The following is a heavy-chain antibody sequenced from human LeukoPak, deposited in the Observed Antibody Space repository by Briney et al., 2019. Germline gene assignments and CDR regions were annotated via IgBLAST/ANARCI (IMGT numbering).Heavy chain of an antibody. V-gene: IGHV3-53*01. CDR3: ARAVGYYYDSSGYSPGYYFDY. Sequence: GGSLRLSCAASGFTFSDYYMSWIRQAPGKGLEWVSVIYSGGSTYYADSVKGRFTISRDNSKNTLYLQMNSLRAEDTAVYYCARAVGYYYDSSGYSPGYYFDYWGQGTLVTVSS. CDR1: GFTFSDYY. CDR2: IYSGGST. D-gene: IGHD3-22*01. J-gene: IGHJ4*02.